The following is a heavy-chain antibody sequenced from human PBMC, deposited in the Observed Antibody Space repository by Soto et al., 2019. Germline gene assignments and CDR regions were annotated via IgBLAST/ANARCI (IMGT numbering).Heavy chain of an antibody. Sequence: QVQLVQSGAEVKKPGASVKVSCKASGYTFTSYDINWVRQATGQGLEWMGWMNPNSGNTGYAQKFQGRVTMTRNTSISTACMEQGSLGSEDTAVYYCARGKRVTSLGVVQNNGFDPWGQGTLVTVSA. CDR3: ARGKRVTSLGVVQNNGFDP. J-gene: IGHJ5*02. V-gene: IGHV1-8*01. CDR2: MNPNSGNT. CDR1: GYTFTSYD. D-gene: IGHD3-3*01.